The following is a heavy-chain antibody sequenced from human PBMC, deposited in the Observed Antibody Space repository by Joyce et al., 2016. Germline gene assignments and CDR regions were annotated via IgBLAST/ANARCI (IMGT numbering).Heavy chain of an antibody. CDR1: GDSVISGSYY. CDR3: ATAPIMGAPAPDQ. Sequence: QVQLQESGPGLVKPSETLSPTCSVYGDSVISGSYYWTWIRQPPGKGLQWFGCVKYRGGTEYRPSLSSRVTISLDTSRNQFSLRVNSVTAAETAVYYCATAPIMGAPAPDQWGKGTLVIVSS. V-gene: IGHV4-61*01. J-gene: IGHJ5*02. D-gene: IGHD2-8*01. CDR2: VKYRGGT.